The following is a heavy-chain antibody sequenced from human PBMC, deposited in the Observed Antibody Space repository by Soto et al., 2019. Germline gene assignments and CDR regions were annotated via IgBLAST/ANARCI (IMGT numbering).Heavy chain of an antibody. V-gene: IGHV3-23*01. CDR3: ARATVYSSGWYIDAFDI. Sequence: PGGSLRLSCAASGFTFSTYAMAWVRQAPGKGLEWLSAVSGGADSTYYADSVKGRFTISRDNSKNTLYLQMNSLRAEDTAVYYSARATVYSSGWYIDAFDIWGQGTMVTVSS. D-gene: IGHD6-19*01. J-gene: IGHJ3*02. CDR2: VSGGADST. CDR1: GFTFSTYA.